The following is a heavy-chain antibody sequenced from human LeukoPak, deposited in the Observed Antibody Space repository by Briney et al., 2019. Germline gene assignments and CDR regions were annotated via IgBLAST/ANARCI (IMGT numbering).Heavy chain of an antibody. D-gene: IGHD2-15*01. J-gene: IGHJ4*02. CDR1: GGSISSSSYY. Sequence: SETLSLTCTVSGGSISSSSYYWGWIRQPPGKRLEWIGSIYYSGSTYYNPSLKSRVTISVDTSKNQFSLKLSSVTAADTAVYYCARGDLGYCSGGSCLRGGGFDYWGQGTLVTVSS. CDR2: IYYSGST. CDR3: ARGDLGYCSGGSCLRGGGFDY. V-gene: IGHV4-39*07.